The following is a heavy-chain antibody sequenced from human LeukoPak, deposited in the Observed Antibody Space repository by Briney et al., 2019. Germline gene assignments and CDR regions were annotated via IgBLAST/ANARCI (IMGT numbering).Heavy chain of an antibody. CDR2: INTSGST. CDR1: GCSISEYY. Sequence: SETLSLTCTVSGCSISEYYWSWIRQTAGKGLEYIGRINTSGSTNYNPSLKSRVTMSVDPSKNQFSLRLTSVTAADTAVYYCARAFGFGGVIVNDYWGQGTLVTVSS. CDR3: ARAFGFGGVIVNDY. D-gene: IGHD3-16*02. J-gene: IGHJ4*02. V-gene: IGHV4-4*07.